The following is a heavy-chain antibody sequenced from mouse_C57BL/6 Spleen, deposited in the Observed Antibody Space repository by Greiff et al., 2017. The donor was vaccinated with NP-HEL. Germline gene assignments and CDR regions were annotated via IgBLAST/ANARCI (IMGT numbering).Heavy chain of an antibody. V-gene: IGHV5-4*01. CDR2: ISDGGSYT. D-gene: IGHD4-1*02. J-gene: IGHJ2*01. CDR1: GFTFSSYA. Sequence: EVKLMESGGGLVKPGGSLKLSCAASGFTFSSYAMSWVRQTPEKRLEWVATISDGGSYTYYPDNVKGRFTISRDNAKNNLYLQMSHLKSEDTAMYYCARDLQLGYFDYWGQGTTLTVSS. CDR3: ARDLQLGYFDY.